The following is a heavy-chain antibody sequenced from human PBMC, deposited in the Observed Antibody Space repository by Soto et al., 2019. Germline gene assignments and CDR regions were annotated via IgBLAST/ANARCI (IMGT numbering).Heavy chain of an antibody. CDR1: GFTYSSYS. Sequence: EVQLVESGGGLVKPGGSLRLSCGASGFTYSSYSMNWVRQAPGKGLEWVSSISSSSSYIYYADSVKGRFTISRDNAKNSLYLQMNSLRAEDTAVYYCASIAVAGNFDYWGQGTLVAVSS. CDR3: ASIAVAGNFDY. CDR2: ISSSSSYI. V-gene: IGHV3-21*01. D-gene: IGHD6-19*01. J-gene: IGHJ4*02.